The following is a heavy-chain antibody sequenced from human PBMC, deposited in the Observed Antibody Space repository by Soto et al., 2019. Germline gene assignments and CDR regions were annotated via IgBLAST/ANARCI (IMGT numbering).Heavy chain of an antibody. CDR2: ISAYNGNT. CDR1: GYTFTSYG. Sequence: ASVKVSCKASGYTFTSYGISWVRQAPGQGPEWMGWISAYNGNTNYAQKLQGRVTMTTDTSTSTAYMELSSLRSEDTAVYYCARGRRGYCSGGSCLDAFDIWGQGTMVTVSS. V-gene: IGHV1-18*01. J-gene: IGHJ3*02. D-gene: IGHD2-15*01. CDR3: ARGRRGYCSGGSCLDAFDI.